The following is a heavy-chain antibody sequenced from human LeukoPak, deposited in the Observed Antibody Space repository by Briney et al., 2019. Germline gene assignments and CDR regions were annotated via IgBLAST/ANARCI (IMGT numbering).Heavy chain of an antibody. Sequence: ASVKVSCKASGYTFTSHYMHWVRQAPGQGLEWMGIINPSGGSTSYAQKFQGRVTMTRDTSTSTVYMELSSLRSEDTAVYYCARFKRVGSSGWPLDYWGQGTLVTVSS. J-gene: IGHJ4*02. CDR1: GYTFTSHY. D-gene: IGHD6-19*01. CDR2: INPSGGST. CDR3: ARFKRVGSSGWPLDY. V-gene: IGHV1-46*01.